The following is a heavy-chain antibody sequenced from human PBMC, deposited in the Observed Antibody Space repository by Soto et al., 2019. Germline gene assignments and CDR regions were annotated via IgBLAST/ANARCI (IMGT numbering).Heavy chain of an antibody. CDR1: GGSFSGYY. V-gene: IGHV4-34*01. J-gene: IGHJ4*02. Sequence: QVQLQQWGAGLLKPSETLSLTCAVHGGSFSGYYWSWIRQPPGKGLEWIGEINHSGSTNYNPSLKSRVTISVDTSKNQFSLKLSSVTAADTAVYYCARGRGYRIYYFDYWGQGTLVTVSS. D-gene: IGHD3-3*01. CDR2: INHSGST. CDR3: ARGRGYRIYYFDY.